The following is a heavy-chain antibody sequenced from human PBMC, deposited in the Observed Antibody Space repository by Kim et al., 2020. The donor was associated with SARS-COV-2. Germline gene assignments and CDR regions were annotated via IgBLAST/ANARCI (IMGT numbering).Heavy chain of an antibody. CDR1: GFTFSSYA. J-gene: IGHJ4*02. Sequence: GGSLRLSCAASGFTFSSYAMSWVRQAPGKGLEWVSAISGSGGSTYYADSVKGRFTISRDNSKNTLYLQMNSLRAEDTAVYYCAKDRNLRAIFGVFIDYWGQGTLVTVSS. CDR3: AKDRNLRAIFGVFIDY. V-gene: IGHV3-23*01. D-gene: IGHD3-3*01. CDR2: ISGSGGST.